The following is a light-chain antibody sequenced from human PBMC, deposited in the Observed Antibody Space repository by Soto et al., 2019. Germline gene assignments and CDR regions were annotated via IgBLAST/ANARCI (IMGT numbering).Light chain of an antibody. CDR2: SAS. CDR1: QSISSY. Sequence: IQMTQSPSSLSASVGDRVTITCRASQSISSYLNWYQQKPGKPPKLLVYSASTLQSGVPSRFSGSGSGPDFTLTISSLQPEDSATYFCQQLNSYPQTFGQGTRLEIK. CDR3: QQLNSYPQT. V-gene: IGKV1-39*01. J-gene: IGKJ5*01.